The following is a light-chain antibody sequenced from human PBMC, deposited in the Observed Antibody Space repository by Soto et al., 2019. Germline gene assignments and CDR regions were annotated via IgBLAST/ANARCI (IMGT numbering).Light chain of an antibody. Sequence: QSALTKPASVSWSPGQSITISCTGTSSDVGSHNLVSWYQQHPGQAPKLMIYEVTKRPLGVSTRFSASKSGNTASLTISGLQAEDEADYYCCSYGGSRAVFGGGTQLTVL. J-gene: IGLJ7*01. CDR3: CSYGGSRAV. V-gene: IGLV2-23*02. CDR1: SSDVGSHNL. CDR2: EVT.